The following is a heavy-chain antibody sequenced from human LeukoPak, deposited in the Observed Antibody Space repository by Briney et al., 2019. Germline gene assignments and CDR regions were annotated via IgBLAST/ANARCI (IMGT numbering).Heavy chain of an antibody. CDR1: GGTFSSYA. D-gene: IGHD2-2*01. J-gene: IGHJ3*02. V-gene: IGHV1-69*13. CDR2: IIPIFGTA. CDR3: ARGLMKEYQLLLDI. Sequence: SVKVSCKASGGTFSSYAISWVRQAPGQGLEWMGGIIPIFGTANYAQRFQGRVTITADESTGTAYMELSSLRSEDTAVYYCARGLMKEYQLLLDIWGQGTMVTVSS.